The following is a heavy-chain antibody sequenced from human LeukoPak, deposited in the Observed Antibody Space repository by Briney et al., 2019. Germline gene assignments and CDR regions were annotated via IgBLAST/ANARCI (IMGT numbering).Heavy chain of an antibody. V-gene: IGHV1-18*01. CDR1: GYTFTSYG. D-gene: IGHD1-1*01. J-gene: IGHJ6*02. CDR3: SRGPPPGGYYYYGMDV. Sequence: ASVKVSCKASGYTFTSYGISWVRQAPGQGLEWMGWISAYNGNTNYAQKLQGRVTMTTDTSTSTAYMELRSLRSDDTAVYYCSRGPPPGGYYYYGMDVWGQGTTVTVSS. CDR2: ISAYNGNT.